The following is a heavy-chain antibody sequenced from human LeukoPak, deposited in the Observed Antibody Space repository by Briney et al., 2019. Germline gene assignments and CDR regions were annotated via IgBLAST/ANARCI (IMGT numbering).Heavy chain of an antibody. D-gene: IGHD1/OR15-1a*01. CDR2: IYYSGST. J-gene: IGHJ4*02. CDR1: GGSISSYY. Sequence: SETLSLTCTVSGGSISSYYWSWIRQPPGKGLEWIGYIYYSGSTNYNPSLKSRVTISVDTSKNQFSLKRRSVAAAHTAVYYCARHGESHGNNHFDGWGQGTLVTVSS. V-gene: IGHV4-59*08. CDR3: ARHGESHGNNHFDG.